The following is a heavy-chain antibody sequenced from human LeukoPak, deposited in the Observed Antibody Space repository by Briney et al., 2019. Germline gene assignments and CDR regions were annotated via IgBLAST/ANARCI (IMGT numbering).Heavy chain of an antibody. D-gene: IGHD3-22*01. CDR3: AKGLLVVVITTSFDY. CDR1: GFTFSSYG. J-gene: IGHJ4*02. CDR2: ISYDGSNK. V-gene: IGHV3-30*18. Sequence: GRSLRLSCAASGFTFSSYGMHWVRRAPGKGLEWVAVISYDGSNKYYADSVKGRFTISRDNSKNTLYLQMNSLRAEDTAVYYCAKGLLVVVITTSFDYWGQGTLVTVSS.